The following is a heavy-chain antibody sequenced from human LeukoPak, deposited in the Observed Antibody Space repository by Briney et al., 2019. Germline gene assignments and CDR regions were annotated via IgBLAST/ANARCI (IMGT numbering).Heavy chain of an antibody. D-gene: IGHD3/OR15-3a*01. CDR2: VSSSSSYI. J-gene: IGHJ4*02. V-gene: IGHV3-21*01. Sequence: GGSLRLSCAASGFTFSTYTLNWVRQAPGKGPEWVSSVSSSSSYIYYADSVKGRFTISRDNAKNSLYLQMNSLRVEDTAVYYCAAGLVTPYWGQGTLVTVSS. CDR3: AAGLVTPY. CDR1: GFTFSTYT.